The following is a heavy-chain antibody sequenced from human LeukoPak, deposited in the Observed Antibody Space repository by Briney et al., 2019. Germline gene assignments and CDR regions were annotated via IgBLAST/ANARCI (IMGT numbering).Heavy chain of an antibody. V-gene: IGHV1-8*01. CDR1: GYTFTSYD. Sequence: GASVKVSCKASGYTFTSYDINWVRQATGQGLEGMGWMNPNSGNTGYAQKFQGRVTMTRNTSISTAYMELSSLRSEDTAVYYCARDRVYCGGDCSVGMDVWGQGTTVTVSS. CDR2: MNPNSGNT. CDR3: ARDRVYCGGDCSVGMDV. D-gene: IGHD2-21*02. J-gene: IGHJ6*02.